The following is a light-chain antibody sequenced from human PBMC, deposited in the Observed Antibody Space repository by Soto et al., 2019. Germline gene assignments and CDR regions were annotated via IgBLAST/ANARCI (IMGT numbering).Light chain of an antibody. V-gene: IGLV2-8*01. CDR3: KSYAGSNTYV. CDR1: KNDIGVYDF. J-gene: IGLJ1*01. CDR2: EVV. Sequence: ALTQPPSASGSPGQSVTISCTGTKNDIGVYDFVSWYQHHPGKAPRLIIYEVVQRPSGVPDRFSGSKPGNTASLTVSGLQAADEADYFCKSYAGSNTYVFGSGTKVTVL.